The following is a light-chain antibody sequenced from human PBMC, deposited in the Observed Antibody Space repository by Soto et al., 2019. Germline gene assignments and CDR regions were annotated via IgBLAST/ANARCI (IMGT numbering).Light chain of an antibody. CDR3: HQYDKWPT. CDR1: QSVSTN. CDR2: SAF. V-gene: IGKV3-15*01. J-gene: IGKJ1*01. Sequence: EIVLTQSPATLSVSPGERATLSCRASQSVSTNLAWYQHKPGQAPRVLIYSAFTRATGIPARFSGGGSGTEFTLTISSLQSEDFAFYYCHQYDKWPTFGQGTKVEI.